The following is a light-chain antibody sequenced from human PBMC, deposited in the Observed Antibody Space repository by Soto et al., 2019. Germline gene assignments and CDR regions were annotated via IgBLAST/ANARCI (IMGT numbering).Light chain of an antibody. J-gene: IGKJ3*01. Sequence: EIVLTQSPGTLSLSPGERATLSCRASQSVSSSYLAWYQQKPGQAPRLLIYGASSRATGIPDRLSGSGSGTDFTLTISRLEPEDFAVYYCQQYGSPTTFGPGTKVDIK. CDR3: QQYGSPTT. V-gene: IGKV3-20*01. CDR1: QSVSSSY. CDR2: GAS.